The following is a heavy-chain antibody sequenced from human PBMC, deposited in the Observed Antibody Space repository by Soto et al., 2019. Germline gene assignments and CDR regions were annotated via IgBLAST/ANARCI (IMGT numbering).Heavy chain of an antibody. CDR1: GGSISSGGYY. CDR2: IYYSGST. V-gene: IGHV4-31*03. Sequence: SETLSLTCTVSGGSISSGGYYWSWIRQHPGKGLEWIGYIYYSGSTYYNPSLKSRVTISVDTSKNQFSLKLSSVTAADTAVYYCARDTMVRGVITLFDYWGQGTLVTVSS. J-gene: IGHJ4*02. CDR3: ARDTMVRGVITLFDY. D-gene: IGHD3-10*01.